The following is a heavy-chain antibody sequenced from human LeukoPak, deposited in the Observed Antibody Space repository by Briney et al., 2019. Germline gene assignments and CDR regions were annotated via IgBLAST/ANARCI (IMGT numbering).Heavy chain of an antibody. Sequence: GGSLRLSCAASGFTFSDYSMHWVRQAPGKGLEWVSLISWDGGSTYYADSVKGRFTISRDNSKNSLYLQMNSLRAEDTALYYCAKDATLAAAGSYYFDYWGQGTLVTVSS. V-gene: IGHV3-43D*03. CDR1: GFTFSDYS. CDR3: AKDATLAAAGSYYFDY. D-gene: IGHD6-13*01. CDR2: ISWDGGST. J-gene: IGHJ4*02.